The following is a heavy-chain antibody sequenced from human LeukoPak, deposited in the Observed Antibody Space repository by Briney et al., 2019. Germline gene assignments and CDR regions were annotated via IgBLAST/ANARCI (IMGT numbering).Heavy chain of an antibody. D-gene: IGHD6-19*01. CDR3: AKAYSSGWTWYFDY. J-gene: IGHJ4*02. CDR1: GFTFDDYA. V-gene: IGHV3-9*01. CDR2: ISWNSGSI. Sequence: GGSLRLSCAASGFTFDDYAMHWVRQAPGKGLEWVSGISWNSGSIGYADSVKGRFTISRDNAKNSLYLQMNSLRAEDTALYYCAKAYSSGWTWYFDYWGQGTLVTVSS.